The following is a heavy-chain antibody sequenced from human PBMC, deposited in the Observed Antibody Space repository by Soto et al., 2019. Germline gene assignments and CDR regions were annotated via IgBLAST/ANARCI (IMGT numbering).Heavy chain of an antibody. J-gene: IGHJ6*02. CDR2: IIPMLGTP. V-gene: IGHV1-69*11. CDR3: ARYRHCSGGSCYYYSHMDV. D-gene: IGHD2-15*01. Sequence: QVQLVQSGAEVKKPGSSVKVSCKASGGTFSSYDISWVRQAPGQGLEWMGGIIPMLGTPNYAQKFQGRVTITADEFTSTAYMELSSLMSEDTAVYYCARYRHCSGGSCYYYSHMDVWGQGTTVTVSS. CDR1: GGTFSSYD.